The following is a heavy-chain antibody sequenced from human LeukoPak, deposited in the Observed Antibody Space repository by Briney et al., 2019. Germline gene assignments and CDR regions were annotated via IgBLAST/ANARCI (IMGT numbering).Heavy chain of an antibody. Sequence: GASVTVSCKASGGTFSSYAISWVRQDPGQGLEWMGGIIPIFGTANYAQEFQGRVTITADESTSTAYMELSSLRSEDTAVYYCARGPSGSPNNWFDPWGQGTLVTVSS. D-gene: IGHD1-26*01. CDR1: GGTFSSYA. J-gene: IGHJ5*02. V-gene: IGHV1-69*13. CDR3: ARGPSGSPNNWFDP. CDR2: IIPIFGTA.